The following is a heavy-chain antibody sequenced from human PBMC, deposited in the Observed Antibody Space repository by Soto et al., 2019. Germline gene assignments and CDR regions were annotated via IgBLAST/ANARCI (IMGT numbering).Heavy chain of an antibody. CDR3: AQGCNYLPN. V-gene: IGHV3-23*01. CDR1: GFTFNNFG. Sequence: GGSLRLSCVASGFTFNNFGMTWVRQAPGKGLEWVSGITSDGGTTYYADSVKGRLTISRDNSKNTLYAQVNSLRDEDTAVYYCAQGCNYLPNWGQGAMVTVSS. J-gene: IGHJ4*02. CDR2: ITSDGGTT. D-gene: IGHD1-1*01.